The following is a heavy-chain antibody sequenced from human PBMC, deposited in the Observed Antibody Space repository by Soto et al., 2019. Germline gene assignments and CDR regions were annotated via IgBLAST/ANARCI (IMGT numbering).Heavy chain of an antibody. Sequence: PGGSLRLSCAASGFTFDDYAMHWVRQAPGKGLEWVSGISWNSGSIGYADSVKGRFTISRDNAKNSLYLQMNSLRAEDTALYYCAKDKVRWLVRDYFDYWGQGTLVTVSS. CDR1: GFTFDDYA. CDR2: ISWNSGSI. J-gene: IGHJ4*02. CDR3: AKDKVRWLVRDYFDY. D-gene: IGHD6-19*01. V-gene: IGHV3-9*01.